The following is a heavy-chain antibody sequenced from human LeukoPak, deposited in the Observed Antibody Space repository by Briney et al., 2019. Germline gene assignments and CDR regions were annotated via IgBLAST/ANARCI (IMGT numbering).Heavy chain of an antibody. CDR2: MNPNSGNT. Sequence: ASVKVSCKASGYTFTSYDINWVRQATGQGLEWMGWMNPNSGNTGYAQKFQGRVTMTRNTSITTAYMKLSSLRSEDTVVYYCARGGRLITRAFDIWGQGTMVTVSS. CDR3: ARGGRLITRAFDI. CDR1: GYTFTSYD. V-gene: IGHV1-8*01. J-gene: IGHJ3*02. D-gene: IGHD3-16*01.